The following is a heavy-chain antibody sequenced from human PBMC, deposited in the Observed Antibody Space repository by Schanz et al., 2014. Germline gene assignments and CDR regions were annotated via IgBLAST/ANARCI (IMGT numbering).Heavy chain of an antibody. V-gene: IGHV4-30-2*01. Sequence: QLQLQESGSGLVKPSQTLSLTCAVSGGSISRGFYSWNWIRQPPGRGLEWIGCIYYSGSTYYNPSLKPRVPISIDRSKDQFSLSLNSGTAADTAVYYCAREDRYYHGLDVWGQGTTVTVS. J-gene: IGHJ6*02. CDR2: IYYSGST. CDR1: GGSISRGFYS. CDR3: AREDRYYHGLDV.